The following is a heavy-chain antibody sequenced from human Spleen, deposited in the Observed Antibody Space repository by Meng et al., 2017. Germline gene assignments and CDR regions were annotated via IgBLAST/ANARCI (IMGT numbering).Heavy chain of an antibody. CDR1: GYTFTGYY. CDR3: ARDKIVVSGIDI. Sequence: ASVKVSCKASGYTFTGYYMHWVRQAPGQGLEWMGRINPNSGGTNYAQKFQGRVTVTRDTSTSTVYMELSSLRSEDTAVYYCARDKIVVSGIDIWGRGTTVTVSS. V-gene: IGHV1-2*06. J-gene: IGHJ6*02. D-gene: IGHD3-22*01. CDR2: INPNSGGT.